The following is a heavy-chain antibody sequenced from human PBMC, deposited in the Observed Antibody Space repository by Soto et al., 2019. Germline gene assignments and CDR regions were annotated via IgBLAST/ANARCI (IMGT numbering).Heavy chain of an antibody. D-gene: IGHD3-22*01. CDR3: AKDTYYYDSSGYYPATGDFDY. CDR1: GFNFSSYA. CDR2: ISGSGGST. Sequence: PVGSLSLSCSASGFNFSSYAMSWVRQAPGKGLEWVSAISGSGGSTYYADSVKGRFTISRDNSKNTLYLQMNSLRAEDTAVYYCAKDTYYYDSSGYYPATGDFDYWGQGTLVTVSS. J-gene: IGHJ4*02. V-gene: IGHV3-23*01.